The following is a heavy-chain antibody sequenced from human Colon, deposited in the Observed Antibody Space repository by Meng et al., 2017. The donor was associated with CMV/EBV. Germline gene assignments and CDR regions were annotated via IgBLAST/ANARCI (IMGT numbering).Heavy chain of an antibody. CDR1: GYTFTDSY. CDR3: ARVEIWSGYQPPGNYYYYYGMDV. V-gene: IGHV1-2*02. D-gene: IGHD3-3*01. J-gene: IGHJ6*02. CDR2: INPNSGGT. Sequence: ASVKVSCKASGYTFTDSYIHWVRQAPGQGLEWMGWINPNSGGTNYAQKFRGRVTMTRDTSISTVYMELSRLRSDDTAVYYCARVEIWSGYQPPGNYYYYYGMDVWGQGTTVTVSS.